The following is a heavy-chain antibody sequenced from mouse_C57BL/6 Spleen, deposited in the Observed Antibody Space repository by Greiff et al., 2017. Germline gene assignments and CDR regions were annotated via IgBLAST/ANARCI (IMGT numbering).Heavy chain of an antibody. J-gene: IGHJ3*01. CDR3: TDYSNYGGFAY. CDR1: GYTFTDYE. CDR2: IVPETGGT. Sequence: LQESGAELVRPGASVTLSCKASGYTFTDYEMHWVKQTPVHGLEWIGAIVPETGGTAYNQKFKGKAILPADKSSSTAYMELRSLTSEASAVYYSTDYSNYGGFAYWGQGALVTVSA. V-gene: IGHV1-15*01. D-gene: IGHD2-5*01.